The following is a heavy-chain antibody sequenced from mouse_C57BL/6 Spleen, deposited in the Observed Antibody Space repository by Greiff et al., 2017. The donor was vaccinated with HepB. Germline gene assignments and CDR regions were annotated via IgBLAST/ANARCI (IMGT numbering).Heavy chain of an antibody. V-gene: IGHV5-4*01. CDR1: GFTFSSYA. J-gene: IGHJ3*01. CDR2: ISAGGSYT. CDR3: AREGEIKAWFAY. D-gene: IGHD2-4*01. Sequence: EVKLVESGGGLVKPGGSLKLSCAASGFTFSSYAMSWVRQTPEKRLEWVATISAGGSYTYYPDNVKGRFTISRDNAKNNLYLQMSQLKSEDTAMYYCAREGEIKAWFAYWGQGTLVTVSA.